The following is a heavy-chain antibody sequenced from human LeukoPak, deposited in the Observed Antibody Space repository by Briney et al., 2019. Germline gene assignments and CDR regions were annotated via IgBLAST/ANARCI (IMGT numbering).Heavy chain of an antibody. V-gene: IGHV4-34*01. D-gene: IGHD3-3*01. Sequence: SETLSLTCAVYGGSFSGYYWSWIRQPPGKGLEWIGEINHSGSTNYNPSLKSRVTISVDTSKNQFSLKLSSVTAADTAVYYCARRYGFWGTRDWGQGTLVTVSS. CDR3: ARRYGFWGTRD. CDR2: INHSGST. J-gene: IGHJ4*02. CDR1: GGSFSGYY.